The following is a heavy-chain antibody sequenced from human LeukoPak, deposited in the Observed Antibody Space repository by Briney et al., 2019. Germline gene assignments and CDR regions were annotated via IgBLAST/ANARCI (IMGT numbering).Heavy chain of an antibody. D-gene: IGHD6-13*01. CDR2: INPNSGGT. J-gene: IGHJ4*02. Sequence: ASVKVSCKASGYTFTGYYMHWVRQAPGQGLEWMGWINPNSGGTNYAQTFQGRVTMTRDTSISTAYMELSRLRSGDTAVYYCARPNHAISIAADRTLDYWGQGTLVTVSS. CDR3: ARPNHAISIAADRTLDY. V-gene: IGHV1-2*02. CDR1: GYTFTGYY.